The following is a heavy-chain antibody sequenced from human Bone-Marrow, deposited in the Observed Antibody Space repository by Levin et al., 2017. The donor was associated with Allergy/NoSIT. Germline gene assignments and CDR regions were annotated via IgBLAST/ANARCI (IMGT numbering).Heavy chain of an antibody. V-gene: IGHV4-34*01. CDR1: GGSFSGSY. CDR2: INHSGST. CDR3: ARGWELYHHMDV. J-gene: IGHJ6*03. D-gene: IGHD3-10*01. Sequence: SQTLSLTCAVYGGSFSGSYWSWIRQPPGKGLEWIGEINHSGSTNYNPSLKSRVTISVDTSKNQFSLNLRSVTAADTAVYYCARGWELYHHMDVWGKGTTVTVSS.